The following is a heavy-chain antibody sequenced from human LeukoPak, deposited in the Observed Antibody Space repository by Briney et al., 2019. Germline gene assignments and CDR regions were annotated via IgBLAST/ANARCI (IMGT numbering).Heavy chain of an antibody. V-gene: IGHV3-64*01. CDR3: ARSAPPRPYYYYYMDV. D-gene: IGHD1-14*01. J-gene: IGHJ6*03. Sequence: GGSLRLSCAASGFTFSSYAMHWVRQAPGKGLEYVSAISSNGGSTYYANSVKGRFTISRDNSKNTLYLQMGSLRAEDMAVYYCARSAPPRPYYYYYMDVWGKGTTVTVSS. CDR1: GFTFSSYA. CDR2: ISSNGGST.